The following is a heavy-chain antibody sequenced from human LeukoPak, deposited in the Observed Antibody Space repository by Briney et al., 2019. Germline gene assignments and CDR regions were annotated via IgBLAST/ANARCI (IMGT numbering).Heavy chain of an antibody. V-gene: IGHV5-10-1*01. CDR3: ARHYDILTGYPLDAFDI. CDR1: GYSFTSYW. Sequence: GESLKISCKGSGYSFTSYWISWVRQMPGKGLEWMGRIDPSDSYTNYSPSFQGHVTISADKSISTAYLQWSSLKASDTAMYYCARHYDILTGYPLDAFDIWSQGTVVTVSS. D-gene: IGHD3-9*01. CDR2: IDPSDSYT. J-gene: IGHJ3*02.